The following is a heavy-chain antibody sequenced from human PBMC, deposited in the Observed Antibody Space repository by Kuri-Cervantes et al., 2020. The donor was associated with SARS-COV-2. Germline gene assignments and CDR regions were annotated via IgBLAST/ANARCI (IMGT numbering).Heavy chain of an antibody. CDR3: ANLWADCCFPS. CDR2: ISGSGGST. CDR1: GYSISSGYY. J-gene: IGHJ4*02. D-gene: IGHD2-21*02. Sequence: ETLSLTCTVSGYSISSGYYWGWIRQPPGKGLEWVSAISGSGGSTYYADSVKGRFTISRDNSKNTPYLQMNSLRAEDTAVYYCANLWADCCFPSWGQGTLVTVSS. V-gene: IGHV3-23*01.